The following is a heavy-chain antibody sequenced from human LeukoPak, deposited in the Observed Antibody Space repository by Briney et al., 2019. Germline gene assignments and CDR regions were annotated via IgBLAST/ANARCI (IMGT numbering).Heavy chain of an antibody. CDR2: ISSSSSTI. V-gene: IGHV3-48*01. CDR1: GFTFSSYS. J-gene: IGHJ3*02. Sequence: GGSLRLSCAASGFTFSSYSMNWVRQAPGKGLEWVSYISSSSSTIYYADSVKGRFTISRDNSKNTLYLQMNSLRAEDTAVYYCARDLRDSSGWYGGAFDIWGQGTMVTVSS. D-gene: IGHD6-19*01. CDR3: ARDLRDSSGWYGGAFDI.